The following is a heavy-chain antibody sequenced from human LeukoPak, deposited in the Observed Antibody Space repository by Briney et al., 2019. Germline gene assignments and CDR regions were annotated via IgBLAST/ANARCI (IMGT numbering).Heavy chain of an antibody. Sequence: ASVRVSCKPSGYTFTGFYIHWVRQAPGQGLEWMGWISPNSGGTDYAQRFQGRVTMTRDTSISTAYMELSSLRSNDTAVYYCAIQPWGSGNNWYFDLWGRGTLVTVSS. V-gene: IGHV1-2*02. CDR3: AIQPWGSGNNWYFDL. J-gene: IGHJ2*01. CDR2: ISPNSGGT. CDR1: GYTFTGFY. D-gene: IGHD7-27*01.